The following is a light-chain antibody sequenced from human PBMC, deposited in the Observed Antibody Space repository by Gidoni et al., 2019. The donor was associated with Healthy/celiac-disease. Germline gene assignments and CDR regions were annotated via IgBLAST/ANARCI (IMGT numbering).Light chain of an antibody. J-gene: IGKJ4*02. V-gene: IGKV1-39*01. Sequence: DIQMTQSPSSLSASVGDRVTITCRASQSISSYLNWYQQKPGKAPKLLIYAASSLQSGVPSKFRGCGSGTDFTLTISSLQPEDFATYYCQQSYSTPPLFGGGTNVTIK. CDR2: AAS. CDR1: QSISSY. CDR3: QQSYSTPPL.